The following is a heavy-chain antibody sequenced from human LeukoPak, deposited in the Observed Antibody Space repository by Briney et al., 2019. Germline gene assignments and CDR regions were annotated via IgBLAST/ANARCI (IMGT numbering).Heavy chain of an antibody. CDR1: GGSISSYY. V-gene: IGHV4-59*01. CDR3: ARALQRSVAHDY. J-gene: IGHJ4*02. Sequence: SETLSLTCTVSGGSISSYYWGWIRQPPGKGLEWIGYIYYSGSTNYNPSLKSRVTISVDTSKNQLSLKLSSVTAADTAVYYCARALQRSVAHDYWGQGTLVTVSS. D-gene: IGHD6-19*01. CDR2: IYYSGST.